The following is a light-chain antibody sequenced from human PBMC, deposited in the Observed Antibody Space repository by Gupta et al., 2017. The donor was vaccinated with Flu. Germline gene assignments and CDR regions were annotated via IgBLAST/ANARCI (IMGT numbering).Light chain of an antibody. CDR2: EVI. J-gene: IGLJ2*01. V-gene: IGLV2-14*01. CDR3: SSYTSSSTRVV. CDR1: SSDVGGYNY. Sequence: QSALTQPASVSGSPRQSTTISCTGTSSDVGGYNYFSWYQQHPGNAPKLMIYEVINRPSGVSNRFSGSKSGNTASLTISGLQAEDEADYYCSSYTSSSTRVVFGGGTKLTVL.